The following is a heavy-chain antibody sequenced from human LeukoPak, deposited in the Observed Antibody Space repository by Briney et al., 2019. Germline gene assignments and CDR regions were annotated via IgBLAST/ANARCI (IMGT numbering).Heavy chain of an antibody. D-gene: IGHD1-26*01. V-gene: IGHV3-15*01. Sequence: KPGGSLRLSCAASGFTFSNAWMSWVRQAPGKGLEWVGRIKSKTDGGTTDYAAPVKGRFTISRDDSKNTLYLQMNSLRAEDTAVYYCAKAIVGATKGRDYYYYGMDVWGQGTTVTVSS. CDR3: AKAIVGATKGRDYYYYGMDV. CDR1: GFTFSNAW. CDR2: IKSKTDGGTT. J-gene: IGHJ6*02.